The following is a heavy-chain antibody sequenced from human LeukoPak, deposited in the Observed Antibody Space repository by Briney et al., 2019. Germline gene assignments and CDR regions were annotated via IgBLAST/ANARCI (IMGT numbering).Heavy chain of an antibody. CDR2: IHHSGYT. CDR1: HYFISTDYY. Sequence: SETLSLTCTVSHYFISTDYYWGWIRQPPGKGLEWIGSIHHSGYTYYNPSLKSRVTISIDTSKNQFSLKLSSVTAADTAVYYCARRGGGSSWHFDYWGQGTLVTVSS. J-gene: IGHJ4*02. V-gene: IGHV4-38-2*02. D-gene: IGHD6-13*01. CDR3: ARRGGGSSWHFDY.